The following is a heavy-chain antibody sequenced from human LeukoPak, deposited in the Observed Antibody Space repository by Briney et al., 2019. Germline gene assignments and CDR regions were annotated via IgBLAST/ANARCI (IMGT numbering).Heavy chain of an antibody. Sequence: PGGSLSLLYAACGLTYEDYAVHWVRQPPAKGLEWVSGNSWNSGSSGYADYEKRQFTITRDNAKNSLYLQMNSLRAEDTALYYCAKDTEGYYGSGSYQDYWGQGTLVTVSS. J-gene: IGHJ4*02. CDR2: NSWNSGSS. CDR1: GLTYEDYA. CDR3: AKDTEGYYGSGSYQDY. D-gene: IGHD3-10*01. V-gene: IGHV3-9*01.